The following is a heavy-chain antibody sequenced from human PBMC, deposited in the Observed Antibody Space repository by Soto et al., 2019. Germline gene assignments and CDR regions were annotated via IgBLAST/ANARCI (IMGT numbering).Heavy chain of an antibody. CDR2: INHSGST. CDR1: GGSFSGYY. V-gene: IGHV4-34*01. J-gene: IGHJ6*02. Sequence: PSETLSLTCAVYGGSFSGYYWSWIRQPPGKGLEWIGEINHSGSTNYNPSLKSRVTISVDTSKNQFSLKLSSVTAADTAVYYCARGKGRYYGSGSYYRPQGYYYGMDVWGQGTTVTVSS. D-gene: IGHD3-10*01. CDR3: ARGKGRYYGSGSYYRPQGYYYGMDV.